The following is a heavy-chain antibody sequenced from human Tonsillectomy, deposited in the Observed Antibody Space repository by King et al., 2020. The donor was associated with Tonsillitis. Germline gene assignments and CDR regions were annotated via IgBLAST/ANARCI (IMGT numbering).Heavy chain of an antibody. D-gene: IGHD6-19*01. CDR3: ARHLYNSGWTIHI. CDR2: IYHSGNT. CDR1: GGSISSYY. J-gene: IGHJ3*02. V-gene: IGHV4-59*08. Sequence: QLQESGPGLVKPSETLSLTCTVSGGSISSYYWSWIRQPPVKGLEWIGYIYHSGNTYHNPPLKSRLTMSVDKSKNQFSLNLSSVTAADTAVYYCARHLYNSGWTIHIWGQGTMVTVSS.